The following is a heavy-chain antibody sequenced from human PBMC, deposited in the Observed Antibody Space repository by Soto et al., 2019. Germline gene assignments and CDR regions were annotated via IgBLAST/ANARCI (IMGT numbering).Heavy chain of an antibody. CDR1: GFTFDDYG. J-gene: IGHJ6*03. Sequence: GGSLRLSCAASGFTFDDYGMSWVRQAPGKGLEWVSGINWNGGSTGYADSVKGRFTISRDNAKNSLYLQMNSLRAEDTALYHCARDGGSGSYSHYYMDVWGKGTTVTVSS. V-gene: IGHV3-20*01. CDR2: INWNGGST. CDR3: ARDGGSGSYSHYYMDV. D-gene: IGHD3-10*01.